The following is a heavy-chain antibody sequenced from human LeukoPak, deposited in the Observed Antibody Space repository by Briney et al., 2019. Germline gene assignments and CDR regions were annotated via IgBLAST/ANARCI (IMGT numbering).Heavy chain of an antibody. CDR2: INQDGSER. V-gene: IGHV3-7*03. CDR1: GFTFSSYW. J-gene: IGHJ4*02. Sequence: GGSLRLSCAASGFTFSSYWISWVRQAPGKGPEWVANINQDGSERYYVDSVRGRFTISKDNAKNSLYLQVNSLRTEDTAVYYCAISSTAGGGYWGQGTLVTVSS. D-gene: IGHD3-10*01. CDR3: AISSTAGGGY.